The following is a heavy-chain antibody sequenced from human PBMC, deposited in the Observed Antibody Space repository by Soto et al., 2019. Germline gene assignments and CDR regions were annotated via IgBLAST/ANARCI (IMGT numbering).Heavy chain of an antibody. CDR2: ISYDGSNK. CDR1: GFTFSSYG. D-gene: IGHD2-21*01. V-gene: IGHV3-30*18. Sequence: QVQLVESGGGVVQPGRSLRLSCAASGFTFSSYGMHWVRQAPGKGLEWVAVISYDGSNKYYADSVKGRFTISRDNSKNTLYLQMNSLRAEDTAVYYCAKDYSYYYGMDVWGQGTTVTVSS. CDR3: AKDYSYYYGMDV. J-gene: IGHJ6*02.